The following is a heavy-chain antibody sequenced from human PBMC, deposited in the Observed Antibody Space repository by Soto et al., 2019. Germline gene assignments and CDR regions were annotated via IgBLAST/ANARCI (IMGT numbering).Heavy chain of an antibody. CDR1: GVSVSSSYY. CDR2: IYYSGST. CDR3: AKTDTAMDPFDY. J-gene: IGHJ4*02. D-gene: IGHD5-18*01. Sequence: PSETLSLTCSVSGVSVSSSYYWGWIRQPPGKGLEWIGSIYYSGSTYYNPSLKSRVTISVDTSKNQFSLKLSSVTAADTAVYYCAKTDTAMDPFDYWGQGTLVTVSS. V-gene: IGHV4-39*01.